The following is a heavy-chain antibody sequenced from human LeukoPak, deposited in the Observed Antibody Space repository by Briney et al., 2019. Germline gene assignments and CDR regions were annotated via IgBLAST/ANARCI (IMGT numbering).Heavy chain of an antibody. V-gene: IGHV4-61*05. J-gene: IGHJ4*02. CDR1: GGSISSSSYY. Sequence: SETLSLTCTVSGGSISSSSYYWGWIRQPPGKGLEWIGYIYYSGSTNYNPSLKSRVTISVDTSKNQFSLKLSSVTAADTAVYYCARHALSIAAAEVDYWGQGTLVTVSS. CDR2: IYYSGST. CDR3: ARHALSIAAAEVDY. D-gene: IGHD6-13*01.